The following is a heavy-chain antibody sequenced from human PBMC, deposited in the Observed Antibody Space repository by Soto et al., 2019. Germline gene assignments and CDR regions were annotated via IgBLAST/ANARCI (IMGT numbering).Heavy chain of an antibody. J-gene: IGHJ5*02. CDR3: AKSVNFVGVKPNFDP. V-gene: IGHV3-23*01. D-gene: IGHD3-16*02. Sequence: EVELLESGGGLVQPGGSLRLSCSASGFNFNNYAMNWVRQAPGKGLEWVSVLSGSGGTTYYSDSVSGRFIISRDNSKNMLFLQMNSLRADDTGIYYCAKSVNFVGVKPNFDPWGQGTLVTVSS. CDR1: GFNFNNYA. CDR2: LSGSGGTT.